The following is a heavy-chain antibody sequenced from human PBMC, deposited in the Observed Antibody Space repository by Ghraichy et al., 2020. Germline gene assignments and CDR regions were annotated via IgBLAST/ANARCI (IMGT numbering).Heavy chain of an antibody. CDR2: IYYSGST. CDR1: GGSVSSGSYF. J-gene: IGHJ5*02. CDR3: ARGSLRFLEWFHNWFDP. D-gene: IGHD3-3*01. Sequence: SETLSLTCTVSGGSVSSGSYFWSWIRQPPGKGLEWIGYIYYSGSTNYNPSLKSRVTISVDTSKNQFSLKLSSVTAADTAVYYCARGSLRFLEWFHNWFDPWGQGTLVTVSS. V-gene: IGHV4-61*01.